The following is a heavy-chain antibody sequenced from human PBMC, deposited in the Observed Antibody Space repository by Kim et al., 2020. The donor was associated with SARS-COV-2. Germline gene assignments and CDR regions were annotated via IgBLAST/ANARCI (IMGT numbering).Heavy chain of an antibody. CDR2: ISSSGSCI. CDR1: GFTFSSYS. CDR3: ASAIIVVVPAGGMDV. D-gene: IGHD2-2*01. V-gene: IGHV3-21*01. J-gene: IGHJ6*02. Sequence: GGSLRLSCAASGFTFSSYSMNWVRQAPGKGLEWVSSISSSGSCIYYADSVKGRFTISRDNAKNSLYLQMNSLRPEDTAVYYCASAIIVVVPAGGMDVWGQGTTVTVSS.